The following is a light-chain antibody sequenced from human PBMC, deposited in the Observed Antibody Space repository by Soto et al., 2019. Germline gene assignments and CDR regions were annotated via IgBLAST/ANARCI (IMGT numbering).Light chain of an antibody. Sequence: EIVMTQSPVTLSLSPGDRATLSCRASQSLSNTYISWYQQKPGQAPRLLIYGASTRATGIPARFSGSGSGTDFTLTISSLQPEDFALYYCQQDFDLPLTFGGGTKVDSK. CDR3: QQDFDLPLT. CDR1: QSLSNTY. CDR2: GAS. V-gene: IGKV3D-7*01. J-gene: IGKJ4*01.